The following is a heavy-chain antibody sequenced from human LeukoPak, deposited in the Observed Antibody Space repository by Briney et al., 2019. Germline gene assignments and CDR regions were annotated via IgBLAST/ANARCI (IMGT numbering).Heavy chain of an antibody. V-gene: IGHV4-30-4*08. CDR2: IYYSGST. J-gene: IGHJ3*02. CDR1: GGSISSGGYY. Sequence: SETLSLTCTVSGGSISSGGYYWSWIRQHPGKGLEWIGYIYYSGSTYYNPSLKSRVTISVDTSKNQFSLNLSSVTAADTAVYYCANSHYSDSSGFYWTFDIWGQGTMVTVSS. D-gene: IGHD3-22*01. CDR3: ANSHYSDSSGFYWTFDI.